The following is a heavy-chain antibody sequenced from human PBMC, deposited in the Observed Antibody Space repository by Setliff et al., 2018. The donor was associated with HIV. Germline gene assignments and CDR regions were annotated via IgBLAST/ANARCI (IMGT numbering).Heavy chain of an antibody. V-gene: IGHV1-18*01. Sequence: ASVKVSCKTSGYTFSDYGITWVRQAPGQGLEWMGWISVYNGNTNYAQKFQGRLSMSTASPTSTANMFLRSLRYDDTAVYYCARTPRIMVTLKGEYYYYYMDVWGKGTTVTVSS. D-gene: IGHD2-8*01. J-gene: IGHJ6*03. CDR2: ISVYNGNT. CDR1: GYTFSDYG. CDR3: ARTPRIMVTLKGEYYYYYMDV.